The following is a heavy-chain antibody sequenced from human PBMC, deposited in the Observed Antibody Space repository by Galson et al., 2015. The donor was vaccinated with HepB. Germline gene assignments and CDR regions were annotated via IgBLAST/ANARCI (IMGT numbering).Heavy chain of an antibody. CDR1: GFTFSSDG. Sequence: SLRLSCAASGFTFSSDGMSWVRQAPGKGLEWVSGICGSGGSKYYADSVKGRFTISRDNSKNTLYLQMNSLRVEDTAVYYCAKIPLRFLEWYPGLVDYWGQGTLVTVSS. V-gene: IGHV3-23*01. CDR3: AKIPLRFLEWYPGLVDY. D-gene: IGHD3-3*01. CDR2: ICGSGGSK. J-gene: IGHJ4*02.